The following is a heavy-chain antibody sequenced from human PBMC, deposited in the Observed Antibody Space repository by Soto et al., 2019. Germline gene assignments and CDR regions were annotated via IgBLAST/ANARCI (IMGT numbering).Heavy chain of an antibody. V-gene: IGHV1-69*06. Sequence: QVQLVQSGAEVKKPGSSVKVSCKASGGTFSHYVVNWVRQAPGQGLEWMGRIIPISGAANDAQKFQGRVTITAAKSTSTSFMYLSSLSSEDTAVYYCARDLTRTVVPYFDFWGQGTLFTVSS. CDR1: GGTFSHYV. CDR3: ARDLTRTVVPYFDF. D-gene: IGHD1-7*01. J-gene: IGHJ4*02. CDR2: IIPISGAA.